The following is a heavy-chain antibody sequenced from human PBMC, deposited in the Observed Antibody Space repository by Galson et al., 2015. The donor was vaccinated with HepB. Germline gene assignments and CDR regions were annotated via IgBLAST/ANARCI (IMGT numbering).Heavy chain of an antibody. J-gene: IGHJ4*02. CDR2: ISWNGGSI. D-gene: IGHD3-10*01. Sequence: SLRLSCAASGFTFHGYAMHWVRQAPGKGLEWVSGISWNGGSIAYADSVKGRFTISRDNAKNFLYLQMNSLRPEDTALYYCAKDISPRRGGFEYWGQGTLVTVSS. CDR3: AKDISPRRGGFEY. CDR1: GFTFHGYA. V-gene: IGHV3-9*01.